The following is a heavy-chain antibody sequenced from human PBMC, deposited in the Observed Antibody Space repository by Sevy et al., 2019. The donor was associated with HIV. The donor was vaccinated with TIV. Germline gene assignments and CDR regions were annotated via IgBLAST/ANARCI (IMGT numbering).Heavy chain of an antibody. Sequence: GGSLRLSCAASGFPFSNFAMSWVRQAPGKGLEWVSTLIGGGSRTYYADSVTGRFIISRDNSRTTPYLQMNSLRAEDTAIYYGAKRRVQSGLSGGGANYGMDVCGRGTTVTVSS. CDR2: LIGGGSRT. V-gene: IGHV3-23*01. D-gene: IGHD2-8*02. CDR1: GFPFSNFA. CDR3: AKRRVQSGLSGGGANYGMDV. J-gene: IGHJ6*02.